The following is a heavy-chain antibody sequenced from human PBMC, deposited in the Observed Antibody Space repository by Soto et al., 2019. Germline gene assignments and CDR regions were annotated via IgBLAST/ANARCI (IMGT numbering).Heavy chain of an antibody. J-gene: IGHJ6*02. D-gene: IGHD1-26*01. V-gene: IGHV4-59*01. CDR2: IYYSGST. CDR1: GGSISSYY. Sequence: SETLSLTCTVSGGSISSYYWSWIRQAPGKGLEWIGYIYYSGSTNYNPSLKSRVTISVDTSKNQFSLKLSSVTAADTAVYYCARGGGSYYYYGMDVWGQGTTVTVSS. CDR3: ARGGGSYYYYGMDV.